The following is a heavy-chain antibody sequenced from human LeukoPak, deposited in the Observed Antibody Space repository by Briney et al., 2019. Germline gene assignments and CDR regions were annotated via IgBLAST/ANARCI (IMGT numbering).Heavy chain of an antibody. CDR3: ARFQALRGSFRGFDF. V-gene: IGHV3-66*02. CDR1: GFTVSSTY. CDR2: MYSGGNT. D-gene: IGHD1-26*01. J-gene: IGHJ4*02. Sequence: GGSLRLSCAASGFTVSSTYMNWVRQAPGKGLEWVSIMYSGGNTYYADSVKGRFTISRDNSRNSLYLQMNSLRTEDTALYYCARFQALRGSFRGFDFWGQGTQVTVSS.